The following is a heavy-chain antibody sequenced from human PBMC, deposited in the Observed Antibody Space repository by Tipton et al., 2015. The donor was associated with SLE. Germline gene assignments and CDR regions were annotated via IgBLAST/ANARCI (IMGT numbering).Heavy chain of an antibody. CDR3: ARDRSYGSLES. V-gene: IGHV3-21*01. J-gene: IGHJ5*01. CDR2: FSRSGPYT. CDR1: GFTFSSYG. Sequence: SLRLSCAASGFTFSSYGLNWVSQAPGQGLQWVSSFSRSGPYTHYADSVKGRFTITRDQSKNTLYLQMNSLRAHDKAVYRCARDRSYGSLESWGQGTMVTVS. D-gene: IGHD5-18*01.